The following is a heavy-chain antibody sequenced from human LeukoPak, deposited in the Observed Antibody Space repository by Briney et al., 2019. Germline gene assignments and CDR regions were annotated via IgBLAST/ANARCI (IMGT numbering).Heavy chain of an antibody. CDR3: ARGRVKSDYYHSLEYNYGMDV. CDR1: GFTFSTYD. D-gene: IGHD3-3*01. V-gene: IGHV3-48*04. CDR2: ISSSSSTI. Sequence: GGSLRLSCAASGFTFSTYDMNWVHQAPGKGLEWVSYISSSSSTIHYADSVKGRFTISRDNAKNTLYLQMNSLRAEDTAVYYCARGRVKSDYYHSLEYNYGMDVWGQGTTVTVSS. J-gene: IGHJ6*02.